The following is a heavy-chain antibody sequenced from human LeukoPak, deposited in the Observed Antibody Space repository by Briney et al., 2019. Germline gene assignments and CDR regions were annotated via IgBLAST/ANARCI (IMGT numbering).Heavy chain of an antibody. CDR1: GFTFSGSA. D-gene: IGHD3-22*01. CDR3: TRPSYDSSVSGVVY. V-gene: IGHV3-73*01. J-gene: IGHJ4*02. Sequence: GGSLRLSCATSGFTFSGSAIHWVRRASRKGLEWVGRIRSKANSYATTDVASVKGRFTISRDDSKNTAYLEMSSLKTEDTAVYYCTRPSYDSSVSGVVYWGQGTLVTVSS. CDR2: IRSKANSYAT.